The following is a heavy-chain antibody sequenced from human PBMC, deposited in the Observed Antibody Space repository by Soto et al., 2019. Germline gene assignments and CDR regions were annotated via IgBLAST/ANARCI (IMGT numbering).Heavy chain of an antibody. D-gene: IGHD6-13*01. Sequence: SETLSLTCTVSGGSIISNYCTFSRHAPFKGLEWIVYVYNSGSTNYNPSLKSRVTISEDTSKSQFSLKVNSMTAADTAVYYCARYRREAVAGYTLDNWGQGILVTVSS. CDR3: ARYRREAVAGYTLDN. V-gene: IGHV4-59*01. CDR2: VYNSGST. J-gene: IGHJ4*02. CDR1: GGSIISNY.